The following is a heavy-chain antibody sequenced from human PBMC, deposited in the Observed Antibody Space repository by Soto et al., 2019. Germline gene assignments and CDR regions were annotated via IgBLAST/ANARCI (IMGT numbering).Heavy chain of an antibody. CDR1: GYTFTSYG. CDR2: ISAYNGNT. D-gene: IGHD3-3*01. J-gene: IGHJ5*02. CDR3: ARDPPKSDYDFWSGYYKGSGDNWFDP. V-gene: IGHV1-18*01. Sequence: ASVKVSCKASGYTFTSYGISWVRQAPGQGLEWMGWISAYNGNTNYAQKLQGRVTMTTDTSTSTAYMELGSLRADDTAVSYCARDPPKSDYDFWSGYYKGSGDNWFDPWGQGTLVTVSS.